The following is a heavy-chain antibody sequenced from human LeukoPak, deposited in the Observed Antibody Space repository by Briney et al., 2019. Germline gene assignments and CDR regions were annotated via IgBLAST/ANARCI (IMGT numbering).Heavy chain of an antibody. J-gene: IGHJ4*02. Sequence: GESLQISCKASGYIFTNYWIGWVRQTPGKGLEWMGIIYPGDSDARYSPSFQGQVTISADKSISTAYLQWDSLKASDTAMYYCAKEGMTASGIGLDYWGQGTLVIVSS. CDR3: AKEGMTASGIGLDY. D-gene: IGHD2-21*02. V-gene: IGHV5-51*01. CDR1: GYIFTNYW. CDR2: IYPGDSDA.